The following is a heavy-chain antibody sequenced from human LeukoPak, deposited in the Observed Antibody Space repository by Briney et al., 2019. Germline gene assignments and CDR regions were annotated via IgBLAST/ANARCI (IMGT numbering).Heavy chain of an antibody. CDR1: GVSISSSSYY. CDR2: IYYSGST. CDR3: ARARGRRSSFDY. D-gene: IGHD6-13*01. V-gene: IGHV4-61*05. J-gene: IGHJ4*02. Sequence: PSETLSLTCTVSGVSISSSSYYWGWIRQPPGKGLEWIGYIYYSGSTNYNPSLKSRVTISVDTSKNQFSLKLSSVTAADTAVYYCARARGRRSSFDYWGQGTLVTVSS.